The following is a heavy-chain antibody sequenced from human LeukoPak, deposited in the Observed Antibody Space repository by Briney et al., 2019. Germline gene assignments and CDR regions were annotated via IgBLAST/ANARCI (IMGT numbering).Heavy chain of an antibody. CDR3: AATYYYDGSGDY. V-gene: IGHV3-23*01. CDR1: GFSFRDYV. J-gene: IGHJ4*02. D-gene: IGHD3-22*01. Sequence: PEGSLRLSCAASGFSFRDYVMSWVRQAPGKGLEWVSGISENGAGTYYADSVKGRFTISRDNAKNSLYLLMNSLRTEDTAVYYCAATYYYDGSGDYWGQGTVDTVSS. CDR2: ISENGAGT.